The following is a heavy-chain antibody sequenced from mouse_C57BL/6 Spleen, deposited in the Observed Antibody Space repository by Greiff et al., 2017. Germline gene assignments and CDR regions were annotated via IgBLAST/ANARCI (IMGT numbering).Heavy chain of an antibody. V-gene: IGHV5-16*01. CDR1: GFTFSDYY. D-gene: IGHD2-4*01. CDR3: AIYYDYDGAWFAY. CDR2: INYDGSST. J-gene: IGHJ3*01. Sequence: EVMLVESEGGLVQPGSSMKLSCTASGFTFSDYYMAWVRQVPEKGLEWVANINYDGSSTYYLDSLKSRFIISRDNAKNILYLQMSSLKSEDTATYYCAIYYDYDGAWFAYWGQGTLVTVSA.